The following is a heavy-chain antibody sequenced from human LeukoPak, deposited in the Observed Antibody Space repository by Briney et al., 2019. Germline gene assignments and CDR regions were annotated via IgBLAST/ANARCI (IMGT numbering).Heavy chain of an antibody. CDR2: INPNSGGT. V-gene: IGHV1-2*04. CDR3: ARDPGAHWFDP. D-gene: IGHD1-26*01. CDR1: GYTFTSYA. J-gene: IGHJ5*02. Sequence: ASVKVSCKASGYTFTSYAMNWVRQAPGQGLEWMGWINPNSGGTNYAQKFQGWVTMTRDTSISTAYMELSRLRSDDTAVYYCARDPGAHWFDPWGQGTLVTVSS.